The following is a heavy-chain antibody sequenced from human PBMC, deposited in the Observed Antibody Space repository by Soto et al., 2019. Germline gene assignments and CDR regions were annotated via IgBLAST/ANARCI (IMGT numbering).Heavy chain of an antibody. V-gene: IGHV3-23*01. CDR1: GFTFSSYA. J-gene: IGHJ3*02. D-gene: IGHD6-19*01. Sequence: GGSLRLSCAASGFTFSSYAMSWVRQAPGKGLEWVSAISGSGGSTYYADSVKGRFTISRDNSKNTLYLQMNSLRAEDTAVYYCAKHPHPFGYSSGWLNDAFDIWGQGTMVTVSS. CDR2: ISGSGGST. CDR3: AKHPHPFGYSSGWLNDAFDI.